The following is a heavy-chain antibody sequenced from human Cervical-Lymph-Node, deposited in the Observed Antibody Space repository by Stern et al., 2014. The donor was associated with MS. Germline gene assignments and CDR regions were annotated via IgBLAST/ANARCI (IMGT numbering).Heavy chain of an antibody. V-gene: IGHV1-46*01. CDR1: VNPFTRFY. CDR3: AREVAGHRRGMRDV. D-gene: IGHD6-19*01. Sequence: QMQLVQSGAEVKKPGAPVKVSCQASVNPFTRFYINWVRQAPGQGLEWVGIINPSAGSTSYAQKFQGRVTMTRDTSTSTVFRELSSLRSEDTAVYYCAREVAGHRRGMRDVWGQGTTVTVAS. J-gene: IGHJ6*02. CDR2: INPSAGST.